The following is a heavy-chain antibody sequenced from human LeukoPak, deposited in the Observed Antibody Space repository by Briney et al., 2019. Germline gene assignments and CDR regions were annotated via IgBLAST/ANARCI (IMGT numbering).Heavy chain of an antibody. V-gene: IGHV3-30-3*01. CDR3: ARDGTTVTTHLYGMDV. Sequence: GGSLRLSCAASGFTFSSYAMHWVRQAPGKGLEWVAVISYDGSNKYYADSVKGRFTISRDSSKNTLYLQMNSLRAEDTAVYYCARDGTTVTTHLYGMDVWGQGTTVTVSS. J-gene: IGHJ6*02. CDR1: GFTFSSYA. D-gene: IGHD4-17*01. CDR2: ISYDGSNK.